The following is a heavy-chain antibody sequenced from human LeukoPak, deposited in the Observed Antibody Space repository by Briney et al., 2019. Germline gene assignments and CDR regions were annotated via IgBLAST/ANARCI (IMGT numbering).Heavy chain of an antibody. CDR2: IYYSGSA. CDR1: GGSISSSSYY. D-gene: IGHD5-24*01. V-gene: IGHV4-39*07. CDR3: ASPMAWAHNRRDSDY. J-gene: IGHJ4*02. Sequence: TSETLSLTCTVSGGSISSSSYYWGWIRQPPGKGLEWIGSIYYSGSAYYNPSLKSRVSISVDTSKNQFSLKLRSVTAADTAVYYCASPMAWAHNRRDSDYWGLGTLVTVSS.